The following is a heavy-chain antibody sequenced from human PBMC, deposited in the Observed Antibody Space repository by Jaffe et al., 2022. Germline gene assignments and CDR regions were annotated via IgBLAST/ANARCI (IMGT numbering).Heavy chain of an antibody. CDR2: ITRSSGYM. CDR3: AREVAGGLPLDY. D-gene: IGHD1-26*01. J-gene: IGHJ4*02. V-gene: IGHV3-21*01. Sequence: EVQLVESGGGLVKPGGSLRLSCAASGFTFSTYSMNWVRQAPGKGLEWVSSITRSSGYMYYADSVKGRFTISRDNAKNSLYLQMNSLRAEDTAVYYCAREVAGGLPLDYWGQGTLVIVSS. CDR1: GFTFSTYS.